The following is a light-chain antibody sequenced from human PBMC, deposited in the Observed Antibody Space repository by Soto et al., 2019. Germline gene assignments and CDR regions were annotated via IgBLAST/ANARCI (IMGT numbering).Light chain of an antibody. CDR1: QVSSNY. V-gene: IGKV1-27*01. Sequence: MPIAPCPSCLSASLGDRATITCRARQVSSNYLAWFQQKPGRLPKLLLFGASTLQSGVPARFSGSGSGTVFTLTLRGRQPEYAATYYCQKYDTAPFTFGAGTKVDIK. J-gene: IGKJ3*01. CDR2: GAS. CDR3: QKYDTAPFT.